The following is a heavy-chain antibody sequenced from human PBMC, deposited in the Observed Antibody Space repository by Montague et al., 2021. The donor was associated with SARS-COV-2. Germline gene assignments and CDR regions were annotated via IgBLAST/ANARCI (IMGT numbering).Heavy chain of an antibody. Sequence: SETLSLTCAVYGESFSGFFWSWIRQPPGKGLEWIAEINDRGVTNYNPSLKSRVTISVDTSKNQFSLKLHSVTAADTAVYYCARGRIEVSMIVVVLTGASYYMDVWGKGTTVTVSS. D-gene: IGHD3-22*01. CDR2: INDRGVT. J-gene: IGHJ6*03. V-gene: IGHV4-34*01. CDR3: ARGRIEVSMIVVVLTGASYYMDV. CDR1: GESFSGFF.